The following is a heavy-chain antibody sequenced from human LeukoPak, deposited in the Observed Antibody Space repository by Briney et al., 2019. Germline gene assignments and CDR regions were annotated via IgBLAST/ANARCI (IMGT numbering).Heavy chain of an antibody. CDR2: ISGSGRSK. J-gene: IGHJ4*02. CDR3: AKAGTMVRGVIFRFDY. D-gene: IGHD3-10*01. V-gene: IGHV3-23*01. CDR1: GFTFSSYA. Sequence: GRSLRLSCAAPGFTFSSYAMNWVRQAPGKGLEWVSAISGSGRSKYYADSVKGRFTISRDNSKNTLYLQRSSLRAEDTAVYYCAKAGTMVRGVIFRFDYWGQRTLVTVSS.